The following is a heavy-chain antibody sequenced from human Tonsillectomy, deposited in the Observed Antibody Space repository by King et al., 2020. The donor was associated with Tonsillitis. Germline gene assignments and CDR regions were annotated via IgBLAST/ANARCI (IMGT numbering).Heavy chain of an antibody. V-gene: IGHV3-7*03. CDR3: ARVRIDYGDRGDWYFDL. CDR2: IKQDGSEK. J-gene: IGHJ2*01. CDR1: GFTFSSYW. D-gene: IGHD4-17*01. Sequence: VQLVESGGGLVQPGGSLRLSCAASGFTFSSYWMSWVRQAPGKGLEWVANIKQDGSEKYYVDSVKGRFTISRDNAKNSLYLQMNSLRAEDTAVYYCARVRIDYGDRGDWYFDLWGRGPLVTVSS.